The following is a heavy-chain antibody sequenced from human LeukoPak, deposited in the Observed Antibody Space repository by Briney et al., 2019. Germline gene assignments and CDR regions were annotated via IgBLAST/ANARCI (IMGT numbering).Heavy chain of an antibody. Sequence: PSETLSLTCAVYGGSFSGYYWSWIRQPPGKGLEWIGEINHSGSTNYNPSLKSRVTISVDTSKNQLSLKLSSVTAADTAVYYCARLPKGIAAAGTAKYYYYGMDVWGQGTTVTVSS. D-gene: IGHD6-13*01. CDR1: GGSFSGYY. V-gene: IGHV4-34*01. CDR2: INHSGST. J-gene: IGHJ6*02. CDR3: ARLPKGIAAAGTAKYYYYGMDV.